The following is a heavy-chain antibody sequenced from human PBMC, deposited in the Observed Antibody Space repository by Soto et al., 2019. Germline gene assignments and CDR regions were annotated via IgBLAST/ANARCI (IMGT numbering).Heavy chain of an antibody. V-gene: IGHV4-31*03. J-gene: IGHJ6*02. CDR3: ARDNSGPYYYYGMDV. CDR2: IYYSGST. Sequence: SETLSLTCTVSGGSISSGGYYWSWIRQHPGKGLEWIGYIYYSGSTYYNPSLKSRVTIPVDTSKNQFSLKLSSVTAADTAVYYCARDNSGPYYYYGMDVWGQGTTVTVSS. CDR1: GGSISSGGYY. D-gene: IGHD2-15*01.